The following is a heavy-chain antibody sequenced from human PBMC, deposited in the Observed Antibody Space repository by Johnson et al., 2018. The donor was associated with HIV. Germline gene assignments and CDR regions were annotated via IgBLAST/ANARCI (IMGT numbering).Heavy chain of an antibody. V-gene: IGHV3-7*05. D-gene: IGHD3-10*01. Sequence: VQLVESGGGLVQPGGSLRLSCAASGFIISSYWMTWVRQAPGKGLEWVANIKKDGSEKYYVDSVKGRFTISRDNAKNSLYLQMNTLRAEDTAVYYCARRGLANAFDIWGQGTMVTVSS. CDR2: IKKDGSEK. CDR1: GFIISSYW. CDR3: ARRGLANAFDI. J-gene: IGHJ3*02.